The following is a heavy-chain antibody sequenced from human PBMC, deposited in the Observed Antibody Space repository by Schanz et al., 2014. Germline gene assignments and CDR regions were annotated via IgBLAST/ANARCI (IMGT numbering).Heavy chain of an antibody. CDR2: ISDSGGSK. CDR3: PREMGSALLRYFDL. J-gene: IGHJ2*01. Sequence: EVQLVESGGALVQPGGSLRLSCVASGFTFRSYAMNWVRQAPGKGLEWVSGISDSGGSKYYVDSVEGRFTISRDNSKNTLYLQMNNLRAEDTAVYYCPREMGSALLRYFDLWGRGTLVTVSS. D-gene: IGHD1-26*01. V-gene: IGHV3-23*04. CDR1: GFTFRSYA.